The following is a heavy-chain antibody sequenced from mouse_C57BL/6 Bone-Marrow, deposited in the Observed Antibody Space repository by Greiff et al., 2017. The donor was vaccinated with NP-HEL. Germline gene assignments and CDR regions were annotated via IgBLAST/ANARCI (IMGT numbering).Heavy chain of an antibody. CDR2: ISYSGST. CDR1: GYSITSDY. CDR3: ARSLYDYDGGYAMDY. V-gene: IGHV3-8*01. D-gene: IGHD2-4*01. J-gene: IGHJ4*01. Sequence: EVKLMESGPGLAKPSQTLSLTCSVTGYSITSDYWNWIRQFPWNKLEYMVYISYSGSTYYTPSLKRRISLPRDTSKNQYYLQLNSVTTEDTATYYCARSLYDYDGGYAMDYWGQGTSVTVSS.